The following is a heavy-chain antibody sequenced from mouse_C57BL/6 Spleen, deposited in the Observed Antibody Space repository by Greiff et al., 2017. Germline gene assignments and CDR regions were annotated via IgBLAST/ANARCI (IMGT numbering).Heavy chain of an antibody. Sequence: EVQVVESGEGLVKPGGSLKLSCAASGFTFSSYAMSWVRQTPEKRLEWVAYISSGGDYIYYADTVKGRFTISRDNARNTLYLQMSSLKSEDTAMYYCTRAPLPSYAMDYWGQGTSVTVSS. J-gene: IGHJ4*01. V-gene: IGHV5-9-1*02. CDR1: GFTFSSYA. CDR3: TRAPLPSYAMDY. CDR2: ISSGGDYI.